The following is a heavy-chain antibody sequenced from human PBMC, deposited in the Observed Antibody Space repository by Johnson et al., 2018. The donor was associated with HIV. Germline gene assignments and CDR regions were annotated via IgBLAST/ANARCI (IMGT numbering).Heavy chain of an antibody. V-gene: IGHV3-33*06. CDR3: AKDIWAYCGGDCSAGSAFDI. Sequence: QMQLVESWGGVVQPGRSLRLSCAASGFTFSSYAMHWVRQAPGKGLEWVAVIWYDGSNKYYADSVKGRFTVSRDNYKNTLYLQMNSLRGEDTAVYYCAKDIWAYCGGDCSAGSAFDIWGRGTMVTVSS. CDR1: GFTFSSYA. J-gene: IGHJ3*02. D-gene: IGHD2-21*01. CDR2: IWYDGSNK.